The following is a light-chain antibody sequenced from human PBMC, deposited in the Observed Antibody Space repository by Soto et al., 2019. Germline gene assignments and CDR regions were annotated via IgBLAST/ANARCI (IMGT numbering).Light chain of an antibody. CDR2: DAS. CDR3: QRLNSYPIT. CDR1: QGISSD. V-gene: IGKV1-9*01. J-gene: IGKJ5*01. Sequence: IQLTQSPSSLSASVGDRVTITCRASQGISSDLAWYQQKPGKAPNLLIYDASTLQSGVPSRFSGSGSGTDFTLTVSSLQPEDFASYYCQRLNSYPITFGQGTRLEIK.